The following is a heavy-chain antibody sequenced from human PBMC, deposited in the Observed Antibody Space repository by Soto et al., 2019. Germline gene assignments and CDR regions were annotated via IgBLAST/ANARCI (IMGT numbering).Heavy chain of an antibody. CDR2: INPSGGST. CDR1: GYPFTSYY. J-gene: IGHJ6*02. D-gene: IGHD2-21*01. V-gene: IGHV1-46*01. Sequence: XSGKVSCKAAGYPFTSYYMHWVRQAPGQGLEWMGIINPSGGSTSYAQKFQGRVTMTRDTSTSTVYMELSSLRSEDTAVYYCARDYVAAWGGFYYYYYGMDVWGQGTTVTVSS. CDR3: ARDYVAAWGGFYYYYYGMDV.